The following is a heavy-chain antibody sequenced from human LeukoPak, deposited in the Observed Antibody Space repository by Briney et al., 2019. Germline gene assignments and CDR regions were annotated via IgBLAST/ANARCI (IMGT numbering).Heavy chain of an antibody. V-gene: IGHV4-59*01. CDR1: GDSISSYY. CDR3: ARGWSAFDN. Sequence: PSETLSLTCTVSGDSISSYYWSWIRQPPGKGLEWIGYIYYTGSTSYNPSLKSRVTISVDTSESQLSLKLRSVTAADTAVYYCARGWSAFDNWGQGTLVTVSS. D-gene: IGHD2-15*01. J-gene: IGHJ4*02. CDR2: IYYTGST.